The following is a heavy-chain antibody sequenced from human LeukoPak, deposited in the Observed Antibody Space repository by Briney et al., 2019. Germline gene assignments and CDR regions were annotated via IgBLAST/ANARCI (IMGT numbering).Heavy chain of an antibody. CDR1: GFTFSTYA. Sequence: GGSLRLSCDASGFTFSTYAMNWVRQAPGKGLQGVSAISGSGDETYYADSMKGRFTISRDNSKNTLYLQMNSLRAEDTAVYFCAKDRTRADYAYYFDTTGYYPPPSFDSWGQGTLVSVSS. D-gene: IGHD3-22*01. CDR2: ISGSGDET. CDR3: AKDRTRADYAYYFDTTGYYPPPSFDS. J-gene: IGHJ4*02. V-gene: IGHV3-23*01.